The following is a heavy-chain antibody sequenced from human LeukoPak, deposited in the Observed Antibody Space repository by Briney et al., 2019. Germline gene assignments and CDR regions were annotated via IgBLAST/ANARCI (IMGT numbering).Heavy chain of an antibody. CDR3: ARVVEMATIVWFDP. Sequence: SVKVSRKASGGTFSSYAISWVRQAPGQGLEWMGRIIPILGIANYAQKFQGRVTITADKSTSTAYMELSSLRSEDTAVYYCARVVEMATIVWFDPWGQGTLVTVSS. J-gene: IGHJ5*02. CDR1: GGTFSSYA. D-gene: IGHD5-24*01. V-gene: IGHV1-69*04. CDR2: IIPILGIA.